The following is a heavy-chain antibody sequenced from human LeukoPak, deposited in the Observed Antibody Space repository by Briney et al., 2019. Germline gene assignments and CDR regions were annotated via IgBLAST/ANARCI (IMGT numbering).Heavy chain of an antibody. CDR2: ISSSSSYI. V-gene: IGHV3-21*01. J-gene: IGHJ6*02. CDR1: GFTFSSYS. Sequence: GGSLRLSCAASGFTFSSYSMNWVRQAPGKGLEWVSSISSSSSYIYYADSVKGRFTISRDNAKNTLYLQMNSLRAEDTAVYYCASSLVRGVIPYYYYYYGMDVWGQGTTVTVSS. CDR3: ASSLVRGVIPYYYYYYGMDV. D-gene: IGHD3-10*01.